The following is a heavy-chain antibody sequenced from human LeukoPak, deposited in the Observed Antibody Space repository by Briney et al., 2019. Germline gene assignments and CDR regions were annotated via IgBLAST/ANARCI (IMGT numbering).Heavy chain of an antibody. V-gene: IGHV3-21*01. CDR3: AISLYDSLSAFDI. D-gene: IGHD3-3*01. J-gene: IGHJ3*02. CDR2: ISGSSSYI. CDR1: GFTFSAYS. Sequence: GGSLRLSCAASGFTFSAYSMNWVRQAPGKGLEWVSSISGSSSYIYYADSVKGRFIISRATAKNSLYLQMNSLRAEDTAVYYCAISLYDSLSAFDIWGQGTMVTVSS.